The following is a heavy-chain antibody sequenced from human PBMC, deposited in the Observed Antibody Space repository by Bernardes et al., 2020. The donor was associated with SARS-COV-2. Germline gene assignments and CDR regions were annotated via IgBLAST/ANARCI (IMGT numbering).Heavy chain of an antibody. V-gene: IGHV3-23*01. CDR2: ISGSGDDK. Sequence: GGFLSPSGAASGFTLNHYAVGWVRPAPGKGLEWVSGISGSGDDKYYVDAVRGRFYISRDNSKNTLYLQMNSLRDEDTAVYYCAKGHRADTLRFLDRGYYYHAMHVWGQGTTVTVSS. CDR1: GFTLNHYA. J-gene: IGHJ6*02. D-gene: IGHD3-3*01. CDR3: AKGHRADTLRFLDRGYYYHAMHV.